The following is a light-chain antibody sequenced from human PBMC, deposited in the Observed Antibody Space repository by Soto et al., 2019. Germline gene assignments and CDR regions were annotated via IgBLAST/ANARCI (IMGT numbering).Light chain of an antibody. Sequence: EIVLTQSPGILSLSPGERATLSCRASQSVSNDFLAWYQQKPGQAPRLLIYGASTRATDVPDRFSGSGSGADFTLSISRLEPEDFAVYYCQKYGSSPPRTVGQGTKVDIK. CDR2: GAS. CDR1: QSVSNDF. J-gene: IGKJ1*01. CDR3: QKYGSSPPRT. V-gene: IGKV3-20*01.